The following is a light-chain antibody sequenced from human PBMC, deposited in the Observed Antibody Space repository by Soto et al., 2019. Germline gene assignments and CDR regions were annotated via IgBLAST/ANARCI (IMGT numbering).Light chain of an antibody. V-gene: IGKV3-15*01. CDR1: QSVSNN. CDR2: GAS. J-gene: IGKJ4*01. CDR3: HQYNTWPRT. Sequence: EIVMTQSPATLSVSPGERVTLSCRASQSVSNNLAWYQQKPGQAPRLLIYGASTSATDISARFSASGSGTEFILTISTLRPEDFAVYYCHQYNTWPRTFGGGTKVEI.